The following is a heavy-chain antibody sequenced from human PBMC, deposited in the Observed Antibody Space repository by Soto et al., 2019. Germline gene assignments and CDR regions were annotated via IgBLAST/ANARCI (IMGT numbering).Heavy chain of an antibody. D-gene: IGHD3-22*01. J-gene: IGHJ3*02. CDR2: INPSGGST. Sequence: AVNAPCNASGYISPSYYMHWVRQAPGQGLEWMGIINPSGGSTSYAQKFQGRVTMTRDTSTSTVYMELSSLRSEDTAVYYCARMSRYYYDSSGYPSAFDIWGQGTMVTVSS. CDR1: GYISPSYY. CDR3: ARMSRYYYDSSGYPSAFDI. V-gene: IGHV1-46*01.